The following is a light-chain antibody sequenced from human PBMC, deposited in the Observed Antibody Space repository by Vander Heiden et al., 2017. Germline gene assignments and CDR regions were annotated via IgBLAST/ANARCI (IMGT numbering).Light chain of an antibody. CDR2: GAS. V-gene: IGKV1-9*01. Sequence: IHLTQSPSPLSASAGDRVTITCRGSQRISNYLAWYQQRPGKAPKLLIYGASTLQTGVPSRFSGSGYGTDFTLTISSLQPEDFATYYCQQLESYPRTFGGGTKVEIK. CDR3: QQLESYPRT. J-gene: IGKJ4*01. CDR1: QRISNY.